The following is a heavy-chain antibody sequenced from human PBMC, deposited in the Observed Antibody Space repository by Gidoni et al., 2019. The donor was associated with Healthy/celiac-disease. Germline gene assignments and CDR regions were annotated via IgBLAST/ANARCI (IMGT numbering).Heavy chain of an antibody. CDR2: IYHSGST. J-gene: IGHJ4*02. CDR3: ARGIEDVWGRFFDY. V-gene: IGHV4-30-2*01. D-gene: IGHD3-16*01. Sequence: QLQLQESGSGLVKHSQTLSLTGAVSGGSISSGGYSWSWIRQPPGKGLEWIGYIYHSGSTYYHPSLKSRVTISVDRSKTPFSLKLSSVTAADTAVYYCARGIEDVWGRFFDYWGQGTLVTVSS. CDR1: GGSISSGGYS.